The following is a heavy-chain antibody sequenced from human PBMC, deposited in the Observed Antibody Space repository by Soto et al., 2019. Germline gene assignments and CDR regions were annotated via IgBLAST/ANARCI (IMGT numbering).Heavy chain of an antibody. CDR3: ARGTHIAEPPGYYYYGMDV. CDR1: GGSISSGGYS. V-gene: IGHV4-30-2*01. CDR2: IYHSGST. D-gene: IGHD6-13*01. Sequence: PSETLSLTCAVSGGSISSGGYSWSWIRQPPGKGLEWIGYIYHSGSTYYNPSLKSRVTISVDRSNNQFSLQLSSVTAADTAVYYCARGTHIAEPPGYYYYGMDVWGQGTTVTVSS. J-gene: IGHJ6*02.